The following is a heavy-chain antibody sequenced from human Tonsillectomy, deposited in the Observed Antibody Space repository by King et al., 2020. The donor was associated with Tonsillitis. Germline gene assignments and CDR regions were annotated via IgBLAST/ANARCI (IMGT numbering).Heavy chain of an antibody. J-gene: IGHJ3*02. CDR1: GLAATSNY. CDR3: ARDRFGSGTI. Sequence: VQLVESGGGLVQPGGSLRLACEASGLAATSNYMSWVRQVPGKGRDWGSVLYSGSGGSKYYADSVKGRFTISRDDSKNMLYLQMNSLRADDTAIYYCARDRFGSGTIWGQGTMVTVSS. V-gene: IGHV3-66*01. CDR2: LYSGSGGSK. D-gene: IGHD3-10*01.